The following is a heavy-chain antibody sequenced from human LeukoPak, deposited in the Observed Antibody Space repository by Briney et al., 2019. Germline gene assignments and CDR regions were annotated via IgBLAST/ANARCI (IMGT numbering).Heavy chain of an antibody. CDR2: IYYSGST. CDR3: ARGATVVTFDY. J-gene: IGHJ4*02. Sequence: SETLSLTCTVSGGSISSYYWSWIRQPPGKGLKWIGYIYYSGSTNYNPSLKSRVTISVDTSKNQFSLKLSSVTAADTAVYYCARGATVVTFDYWGQGTLVTVSS. CDR1: GGSISSYY. D-gene: IGHD2-21*02. V-gene: IGHV4-59*01.